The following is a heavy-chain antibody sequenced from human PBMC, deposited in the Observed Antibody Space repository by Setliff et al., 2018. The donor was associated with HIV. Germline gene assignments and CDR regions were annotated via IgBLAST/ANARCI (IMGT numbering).Heavy chain of an antibody. J-gene: IGHJ3*02. CDR2: FDPEDGTT. V-gene: IGHV1-24*01. Sequence: ASVKVSCKVSGYTLTELARNWVRQAPGKGLEWMGGFDPEDGTTNYAQKFQGRVTMTADTSTDTAYMELSSLRSEDTAVYYCATVSHTNVASHDAFDIWCQGTMVTVSS. CDR3: ATVSHTNVASHDAFDI. D-gene: IGHD5-12*01. CDR1: GYTLTELA.